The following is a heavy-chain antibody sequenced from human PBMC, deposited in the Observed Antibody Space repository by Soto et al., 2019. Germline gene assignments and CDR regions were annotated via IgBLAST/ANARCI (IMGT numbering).Heavy chain of an antibody. CDR2: INPNSGGT. CDR1: GYTFIGYY. CDR3: ATLPWWAPYYYGMDA. J-gene: IGHJ6*02. D-gene: IGHD2-8*02. Sequence: ASVKVSCKASGYTFIGYYMHCVRQAPGQGLEWMGWINPNSGGTNYAQKFQGRVTMTRDTSISTAYMELSRLRSDDTAVYYCATLPWWAPYYYGMDAWGQGTTVTVSS. V-gene: IGHV1-2*02.